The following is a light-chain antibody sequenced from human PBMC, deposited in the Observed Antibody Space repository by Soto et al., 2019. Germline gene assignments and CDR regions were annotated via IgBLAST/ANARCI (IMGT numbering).Light chain of an antibody. CDR2: LEGSGSY. J-gene: IGLJ3*02. CDR1: SGHSSYI. V-gene: IGLV4-60*02. Sequence: QLVLTQSSSASASLGSSVKLTCTLSSGHSSYIIAWHQQQPGKAPRYLMKLEGSGSYNKGSGVPDRFSGSSSGADRYLTISNLQFEDEADYYCETWDSNTHVSGGGTKVTVL. CDR3: ETWDSNTHV.